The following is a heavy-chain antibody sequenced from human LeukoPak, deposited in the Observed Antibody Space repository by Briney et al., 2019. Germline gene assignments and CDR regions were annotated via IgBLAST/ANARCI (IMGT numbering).Heavy chain of an antibody. V-gene: IGHV4-59*01. CDR1: GGSISSYY. Sequence: SETLSLTCTVSGGSISSYYWSWIRQPPGKGLEWIGYIYYSGSTNYNPPLKSRVTISVDTSKNQFSLKLSSVTAADTAVYYCARDFGRGGDYWGQGTLVTVSS. J-gene: IGHJ4*02. CDR3: ARDFGRGGDY. CDR2: IYYSGST. D-gene: IGHD3-3*01.